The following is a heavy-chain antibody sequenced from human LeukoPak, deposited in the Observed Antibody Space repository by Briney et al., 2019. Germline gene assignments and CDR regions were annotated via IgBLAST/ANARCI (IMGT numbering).Heavy chain of an antibody. D-gene: IGHD3-9*01. CDR2: ISAYNGKT. V-gene: IGHV1-18*04. Sequence: ASVKVSFKASGYTFTSYGISWVRQAPAQGLEWMGWISAYNGKTNYAQKLQGRVTMTTDTSTRTAYMELRSLRSDDTAVYYCARGPELERYFDWLPKPYYFDYWGQGTLVTVSS. CDR1: GYTFTSYG. J-gene: IGHJ4*02. CDR3: ARGPELERYFDWLPKPYYFDY.